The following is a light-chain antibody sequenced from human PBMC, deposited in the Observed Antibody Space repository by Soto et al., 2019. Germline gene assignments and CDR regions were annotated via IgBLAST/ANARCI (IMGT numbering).Light chain of an antibody. V-gene: IGKV3D-15*01. CDR3: QQYNNWPPT. CDR1: QSVSGN. CDR2: GAS. Sequence: EIVMTQSPATLSVSPGERATLSCRASQSVSGNLAWYQQKPGQAPRLLIYGASTRATGIPARFSGSGSGTEFTLTISSPQSEDFAVYYWQQYNNWPPTFGQGTKVEIK. J-gene: IGKJ1*01.